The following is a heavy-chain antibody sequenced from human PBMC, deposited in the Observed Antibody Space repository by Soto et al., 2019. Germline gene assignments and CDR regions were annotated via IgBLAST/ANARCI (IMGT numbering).Heavy chain of an antibody. Sequence: SDSLAPTCADPAGSTSSSNWWSLVRPPGGKGVEWFEEICHSGTTDYTPSLQSRVTISVDKSKNQVSLKLNCVTAADTAVYYCAGRRDCSGSLDYWGQGTLVTVSS. CDR1: AGSTSSSNW. D-gene: IGHD3-10*02. CDR3: AGRRDCSGSLDY. V-gene: IGHV4-4*02. CDR2: ICHSGTT. J-gene: IGHJ4*02.